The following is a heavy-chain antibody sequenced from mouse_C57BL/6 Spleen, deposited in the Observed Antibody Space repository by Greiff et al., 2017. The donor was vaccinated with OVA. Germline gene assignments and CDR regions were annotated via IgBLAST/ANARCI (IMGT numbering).Heavy chain of an antibody. CDR2: IDPSDSET. CDR3: ARYYSNYDYAMDY. Sequence: VQLQQSGAELVRPGSSVKLSCKASGYTFTSYWMHWVKQRPIQGLEWIGNIDPSDSETHYNQKFKDKATLTVDKSSSTAYMQLSSLTSEDSAVYYCARYYSNYDYAMDYWGQGTSVTVSS. J-gene: IGHJ4*01. CDR1: GYTFTSYW. D-gene: IGHD2-5*01. V-gene: IGHV1-52*01.